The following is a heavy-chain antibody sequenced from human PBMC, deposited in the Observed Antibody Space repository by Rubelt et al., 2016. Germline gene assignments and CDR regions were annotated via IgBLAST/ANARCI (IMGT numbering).Heavy chain of an antibody. V-gene: IGHV4-61*05. J-gene: IGHJ4*02. CDR1: GGSISRSGYY. CDR3: CSMFDS. CDR2: IYYSENT. D-gene: IGHD3-3*02. Sequence: QLQLQESGPGLVKPSETLSLTCTVSGGSISRSGYYWGWIRQPPGKGLEWIGYIYYSENTNYNPSLKRRVTILVDTSKNQFSLKLNAVTAADTAVDYCCSMFDSWGQGTLVTISS.